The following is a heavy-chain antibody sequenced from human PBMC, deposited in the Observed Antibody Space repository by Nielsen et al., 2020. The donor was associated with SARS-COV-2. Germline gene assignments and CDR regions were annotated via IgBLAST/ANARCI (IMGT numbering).Heavy chain of an antibody. D-gene: IGHD6-13*01. Sequence: ASVKVSCKASGYTFTSYGISWVRQAPGQGLEWMGWISAYNGNTNYAQKLQGRVTMTTDTSTSTAYMELRSLRSDDTAVYYCARGQHDSSSWGARWFDPWGQGTLVTVSS. J-gene: IGHJ5*02. CDR3: ARGQHDSSSWGARWFDP. V-gene: IGHV1-18*01. CDR2: ISAYNGNT. CDR1: GYTFTSYG.